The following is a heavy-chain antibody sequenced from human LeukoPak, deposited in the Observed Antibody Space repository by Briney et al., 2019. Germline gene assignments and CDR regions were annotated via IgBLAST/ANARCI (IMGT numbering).Heavy chain of an antibody. V-gene: IGHV3-21*01. Sequence: GGSLRLSCAASGFTFSSYAMSWVRQAPGKGLEWVSSISSSSSYIYYADSVKGRFTISRDNAKNSLYLQMNSLRAEDTAVYYCARDRQKDIVVVDYWGQGTLVTVSS. CDR3: ARDRQKDIVVVDY. CDR2: ISSSSSYI. J-gene: IGHJ4*02. CDR1: GFTFSSYA. D-gene: IGHD2-15*01.